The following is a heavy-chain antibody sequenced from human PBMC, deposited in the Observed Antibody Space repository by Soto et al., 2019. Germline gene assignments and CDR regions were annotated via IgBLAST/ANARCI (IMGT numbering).Heavy chain of an antibody. Sequence: SETLSLTCAVYGGSFIGYYWSWIRQPPGKGLEWIGEINHSGSTNYNPSLKSRVTISVDTSKNQFPLKLSSVTAADTAVYYCARGPPYYGSGSYYYWGQGTLVTVSS. D-gene: IGHD3-10*01. CDR1: GGSFIGYY. J-gene: IGHJ4*02. CDR2: INHSGST. V-gene: IGHV4-34*01. CDR3: ARGPPYYGSGSYYY.